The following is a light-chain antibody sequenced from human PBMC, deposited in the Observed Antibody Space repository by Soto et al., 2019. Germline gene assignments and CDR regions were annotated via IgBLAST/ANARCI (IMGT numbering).Light chain of an antibody. J-gene: IGKJ3*01. V-gene: IGKV1-39*01. CDR3: QQSYSTSST. CDR2: AAS. CDR1: QSISSY. Sequence: DIQMTQSPSSLSASVGDRVTITCRASQSISSYLNWYQQKPGKAPKLLIYAASSLQSGVPSRFSGSGSGTDFTLTISSLQPDDFATYYCQQSYSTSSTFGPGTKVDIK.